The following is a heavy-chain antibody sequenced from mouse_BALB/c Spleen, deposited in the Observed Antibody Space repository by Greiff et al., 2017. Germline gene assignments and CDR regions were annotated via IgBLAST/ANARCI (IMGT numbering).Heavy chain of an antibody. CDR2: INSNGGST. CDR3: ARDSAWFAY. Sequence: EVMLVESGGGLVQPGESLKLSCESNEYEFPSHDMSWVRKTPEKRLELVATINSNGGSTYYPDSVKGRFTISRDNAKNTLYLQMSSLKSEDTAMYYCARDSAWFAYWGQGTLVTVSA. CDR1: EYEFPSHD. V-gene: IGHV5-2*03. J-gene: IGHJ3*01. D-gene: IGHD2-12*01.